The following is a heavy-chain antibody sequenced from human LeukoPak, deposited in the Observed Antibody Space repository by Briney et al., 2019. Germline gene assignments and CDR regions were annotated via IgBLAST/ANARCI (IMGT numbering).Heavy chain of an antibody. CDR3: AKAYSSWPPYYYYYGMDV. D-gene: IGHD6-19*01. V-gene: IGHV3-30-3*01. Sequence: PGGSLRLSCAASGFTFSSYAMHWVRQAPGKGLEWVAVISYDGSNKYYADSVKGRFTISRDNSKNTLYLQMNSLRAEDTAVYYCAKAYSSWPPYYYYYGMDVWGQGTTVTVSS. CDR2: ISYDGSNK. CDR1: GFTFSSYA. J-gene: IGHJ6*02.